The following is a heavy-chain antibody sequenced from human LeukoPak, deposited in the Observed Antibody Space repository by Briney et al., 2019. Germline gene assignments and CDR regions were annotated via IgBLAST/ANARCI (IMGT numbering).Heavy chain of an antibody. V-gene: IGHV3-9*01. CDR1: GFTFEDYA. D-gene: IGHD4-17*01. CDR2: ITWNSGDI. J-gene: IGHJ4*01. Sequence: TGGSLRLSCAASGFTFEDYAMHWALHAPGKGLEWVSGITWNSGDIGYADSVKGRFTISRDNSKNSLYLQMNSLRPEDTALYYCAKLTVPSSPDLSYWGHGTQVTVSS. CDR3: AKLTVPSSPDLSY.